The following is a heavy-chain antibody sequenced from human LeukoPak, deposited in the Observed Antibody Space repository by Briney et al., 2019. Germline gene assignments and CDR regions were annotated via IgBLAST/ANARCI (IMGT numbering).Heavy chain of an antibody. CDR2: ITGSGDST. V-gene: IGHV3-23*01. D-gene: IGHD1-26*01. Sequence: GGSLRLSCAASGFTFSRYAMNWVRQAPGHGLEWVSTITGSGDSTYSADSVKGRFTISRDNSKNTLYLQMNSLRAEDTAVYYCAKSGSGFLDVFDLWGQGTMVTVSS. J-gene: IGHJ3*01. CDR1: GFTFSRYA. CDR3: AKSGSGFLDVFDL.